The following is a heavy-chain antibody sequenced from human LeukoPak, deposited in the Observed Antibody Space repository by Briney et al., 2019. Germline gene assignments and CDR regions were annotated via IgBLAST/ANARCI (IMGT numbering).Heavy chain of an antibody. CDR2: INDSGDST. J-gene: IGHJ4*02. CDR3: ATAYCSSTSCPN. Sequence: PGGSLSLSCAASGFTFSSYAMSWVRQAPGKGLEWVSSINDSGDSTYYADSLKGRFTISRDNSKNTLYLLMNNLRAEDTAIFYCATAYCSSTSCPNWGQGTLLTVSS. CDR1: GFTFSSYA. D-gene: IGHD2-2*01. V-gene: IGHV3-23*01.